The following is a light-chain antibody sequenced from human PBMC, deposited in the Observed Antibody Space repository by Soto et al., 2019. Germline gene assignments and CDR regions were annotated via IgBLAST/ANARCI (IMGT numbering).Light chain of an antibody. Sequence: QSVLTQPASVSGSPGQSITISCTGTSSDVGGYNYVSWYQQHPGKAPKLMIYDVSNRPSGVSNRFSGSKSGNTASLTISGLQAEDEADYYRSSYTSSSTLVFGTGTKLTVL. CDR2: DVS. CDR1: SSDVGGYNY. CDR3: SSYTSSSTLV. V-gene: IGLV2-14*01. J-gene: IGLJ1*01.